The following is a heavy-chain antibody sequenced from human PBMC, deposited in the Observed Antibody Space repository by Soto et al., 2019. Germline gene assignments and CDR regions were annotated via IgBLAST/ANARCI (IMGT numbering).Heavy chain of an antibody. Sequence: GGSLRLSCAASGFTVSINYMSWVRQAPGKGLEWVSVIYSGGSTYYADSVKGRFTISRDNSKNTLYLQMNSLRAEDTAVYYCARDLYSSGSNYYYGMGVWGQGTTVTVSS. CDR3: ARDLYSSGSNYYYGMGV. CDR2: IYSGGST. CDR1: GFTVSINY. D-gene: IGHD5-18*01. V-gene: IGHV3-53*01. J-gene: IGHJ6*02.